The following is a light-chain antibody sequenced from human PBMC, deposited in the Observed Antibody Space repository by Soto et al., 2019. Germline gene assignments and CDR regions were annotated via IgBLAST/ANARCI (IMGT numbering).Light chain of an antibody. Sequence: QLVVTQSPSASASLGASVKLTCTLSSGHSSYAIAWHQQQPEKGPRYLMKLNSDGSHNKGDGIPDRFSGSSSGAERHLIISSLQSEDEADYYCQTWDTKVVFGGGTKLTV. CDR2: LNSDGSH. CDR1: SGHSSYA. J-gene: IGLJ2*01. V-gene: IGLV4-69*01. CDR3: QTWDTKVV.